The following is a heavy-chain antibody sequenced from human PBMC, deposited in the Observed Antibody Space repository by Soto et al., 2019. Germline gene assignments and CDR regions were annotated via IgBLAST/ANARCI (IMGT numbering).Heavy chain of an antibody. V-gene: IGHV5-51*01. D-gene: IGHD4-4*01. CDR2: IYPGDSDT. CDR3: ARLGTDYSNSLLTDYGMDV. J-gene: IGHJ6*02. Sequence: PGESLKISFKGSGYSFTSYWIDWVRQMPGKGLERMGIIYPGDSDTRYSPSFQGQATISADKSISTAYLQWSSLKASDTAMYYCARLGTDYSNSLLTDYGMDVWGQGTTVTVSS. CDR1: GYSFTSYW.